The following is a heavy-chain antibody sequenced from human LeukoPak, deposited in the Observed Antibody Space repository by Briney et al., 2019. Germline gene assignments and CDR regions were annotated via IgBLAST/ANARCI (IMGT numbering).Heavy chain of an antibody. V-gene: IGHV4-34*01. CDR3: ARVKGWFGRGYFDY. Sequence: PSETLSLTCAVYGGSFRGYYWSWIRQPPGKGLEWIGEINHSGSTNYNPSLKSRVTISVDTSKNQFSLKLSSVTAADTAVYYCARVKGWFGRGYFDYWGQGTLVTVSA. CDR1: GGSFRGYY. D-gene: IGHD3-10*01. J-gene: IGHJ4*02. CDR2: INHSGST.